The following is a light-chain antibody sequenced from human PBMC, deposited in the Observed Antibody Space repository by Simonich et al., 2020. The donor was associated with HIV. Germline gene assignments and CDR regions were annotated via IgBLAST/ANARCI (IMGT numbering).Light chain of an antibody. CDR3: QQYYSPPALT. V-gene: IGKV4-1*01. CDR1: QSVLYSSNNKNY. J-gene: IGKJ4*01. CDR2: WAS. Sequence: DIVMTQSPDSLAVSLGERATINCKSSQSVLYSSNNKNYLAWYQPKPGQPPKLLIYWASTRESGVPDRFSGSGSGTDFTLTITSLQAEDVAVYYCQQYYSPPALTFGGGTKVEIK.